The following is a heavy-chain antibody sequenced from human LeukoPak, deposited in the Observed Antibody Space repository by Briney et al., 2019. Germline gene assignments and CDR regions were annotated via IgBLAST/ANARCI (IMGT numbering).Heavy chain of an antibody. Sequence: PGGSLRLSCAASGFTFNAFWMNWVRQAPGKGPEWVASIKEDGSEKFYVDSVKGRFTISRDTAKKSLYLRMDSLGAEDTAVYYCARARRGSSGWRFDYWGQGTLVTVSS. CDR3: ARARRGSSGWRFDY. D-gene: IGHD6-19*01. CDR2: IKEDGSEK. V-gene: IGHV3-7*01. J-gene: IGHJ4*02. CDR1: GFTFNAFW.